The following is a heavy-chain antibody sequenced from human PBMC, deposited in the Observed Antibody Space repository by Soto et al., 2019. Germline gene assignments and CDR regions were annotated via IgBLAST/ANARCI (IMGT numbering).Heavy chain of an antibody. D-gene: IGHD3-10*01. V-gene: IGHV1-69*08. CDR1: GGTFSSYT. Sequence: QVQLVQSGAEVKKPGSSVKVSCKASGGTFSSYTISWVRQAPGQGLEWMGRIIPILGIATYAQKFQGRVTITADKSTSTAYMELSSLRSEDTDVYSCARDRGEGGENYWGQGTLVTVSS. CDR3: ARDRGEGGENY. CDR2: IIPILGIA. J-gene: IGHJ4*02.